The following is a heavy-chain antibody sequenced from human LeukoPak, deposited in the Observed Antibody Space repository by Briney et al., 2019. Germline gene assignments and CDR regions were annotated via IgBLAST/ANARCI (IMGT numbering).Heavy chain of an antibody. CDR1: AGSISGYF. J-gene: IGHJ4*02. CDR2: IYSSGSN. CDR3: AREPTSGREPTSGRPLDY. V-gene: IGHV4-4*07. D-gene: IGHD5-12*01. Sequence: SETLSLTCTVSAGSISGYFWSWIRQPAGKGLEWIGRIYSSGSNNYNPSLKSRVTMSPDTSKNHLSLNLSSVTAADTAVYYCAREPTSGREPTSGRPLDYWGQGTLVTVSS.